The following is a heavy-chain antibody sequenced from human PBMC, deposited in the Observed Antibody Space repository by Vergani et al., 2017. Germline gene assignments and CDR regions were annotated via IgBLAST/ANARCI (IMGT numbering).Heavy chain of an antibody. J-gene: IGHJ3*02. CDR2: IYYSGST. CDR3: ARGGPTTYAFDI. CDR1: GGSISSHY. V-gene: IGHV4-59*11. D-gene: IGHD1-1*01. Sequence: QVQLQESGPGLVKPSETLSLTCTVSGGSISSHYWSWIRQPPGKGLEWIGYIYYSGSTNYNPSLKSRVTISVDTSKNQFSLKRSSVTAAETAVYYCARGGPTTYAFDIWGQGTMVTVSS.